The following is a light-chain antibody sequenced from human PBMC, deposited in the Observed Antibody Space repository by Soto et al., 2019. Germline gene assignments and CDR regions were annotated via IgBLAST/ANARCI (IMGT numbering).Light chain of an antibody. CDR1: ASNLGNNY. V-gene: IGLV1-51*01. CDR2: DDT. CDR3: GAWDPSLNADL. Sequence: QSVLAQPPSVSAAPGQRVTVSCSTTASNLGNNYISWYQHLPGAAPRLLIYDDTERPSGIPDRFSGARSATSATLGIAGLQAGDEADYLCGAWDPSLNADLFGTGTKVTVL. J-gene: IGLJ1*01.